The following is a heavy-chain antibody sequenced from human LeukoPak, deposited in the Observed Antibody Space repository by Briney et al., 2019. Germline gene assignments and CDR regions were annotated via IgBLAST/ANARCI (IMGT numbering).Heavy chain of an antibody. CDR2: INHSGST. V-gene: IGHV4-34*01. CDR1: GGSFSGYY. D-gene: IGHD6-13*01. CDR3: ARGGGYSSSWYPATYLRRMAYGIDV. J-gene: IGHJ6*02. Sequence: SETLSLTCAVYGGSFSGYYWSWIRQPPGKGLEWIGEINHSGSTNYNPSLKSRVTISVDTSKNQFSLKLSSVTAADTAVYYCARGGGYSSSWYPATYLRRMAYGIDVWGQGTTVTVSS.